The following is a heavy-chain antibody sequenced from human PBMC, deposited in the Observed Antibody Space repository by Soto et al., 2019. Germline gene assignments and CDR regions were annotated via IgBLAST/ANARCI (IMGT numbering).Heavy chain of an antibody. Sequence: QVQLQESGPGLVKPSETLSLTCTVSGGSISRYYWSWIRQPPGKGLEWIGYIYYSGSTNYNPSLKSRVTISVDTSKNQFSLKLSSVTAADTAVYYCARDIGEAGTGPDAFDIWGQGTMVTVSS. D-gene: IGHD6-19*01. CDR1: GGSISRYY. J-gene: IGHJ3*02. CDR3: ARDIGEAGTGPDAFDI. V-gene: IGHV4-59*01. CDR2: IYYSGST.